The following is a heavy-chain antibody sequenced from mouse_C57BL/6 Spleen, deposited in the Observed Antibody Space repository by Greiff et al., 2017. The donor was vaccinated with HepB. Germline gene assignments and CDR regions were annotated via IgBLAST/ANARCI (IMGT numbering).Heavy chain of an antibody. J-gene: IGHJ1*03. Sequence: QVQLQQSGAELVKPGASVKMSCKASGYTFTSYWITWVKQRPGQGLEWIGDIYPGSGSTNYNEKFKSKATLTVDTSSSTAYMQLSSLTSEDSAVYYCARKKGRDWYFDVWGTGTTVTVSS. V-gene: IGHV1-55*01. CDR2: IYPGSGST. CDR1: GYTFTSYW. CDR3: ARKKGRDWYFDV.